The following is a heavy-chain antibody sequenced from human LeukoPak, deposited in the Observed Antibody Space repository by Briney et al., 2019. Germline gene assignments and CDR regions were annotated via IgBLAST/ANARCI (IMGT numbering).Heavy chain of an antibody. CDR2: ISSSSNYI. D-gene: IGHD3-22*01. J-gene: IGHJ4*02. CDR1: GFTFSTYT. V-gene: IGHV3-21*01. Sequence: PGGSLRLSCAASGFTFSTYTMNWVRQAPGKGLEWVSSISSSSNYIYYADAVKGRFTVSRDNAKNSLYLQMNSLRAEDTAAYYCARDDYYDRSGYRPDVLDYWGQGTLVTVSS. CDR3: ARDDYYDRSGYRPDVLDY.